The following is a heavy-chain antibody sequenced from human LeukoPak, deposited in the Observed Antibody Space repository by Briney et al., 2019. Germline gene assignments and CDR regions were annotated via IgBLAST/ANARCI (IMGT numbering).Heavy chain of an antibody. V-gene: IGHV4-61*02. D-gene: IGHD2-15*01. CDR2: IYTSGST. CDR1: GGSISSGSYY. J-gene: IGHJ2*01. Sequence: SETLSLTCTVSGGSISSGSYYWSWIRQPAGKALEWIGRIYTSGSTNYNPSLKSRVTISVDTSKNQFSLKLSSVTAADTAVYYCARGDRSAWYFDLWGRGTLVTVSS. CDR3: ARGDRSAWYFDL.